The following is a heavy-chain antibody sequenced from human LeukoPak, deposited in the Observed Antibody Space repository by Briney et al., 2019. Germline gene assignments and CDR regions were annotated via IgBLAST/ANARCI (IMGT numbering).Heavy chain of an antibody. J-gene: IGHJ3*02. Sequence: GGSLRLSCAASGFTFSSYWMSWVRQAPGKGLEWVANIKQDGSEKYYVDSVKGRFTISRDNAKNSLYLQMNSLRAEDTAVYYCAREWQRWAKTNAFDIWGQGTMVTVSS. CDR3: AREWQRWAKTNAFDI. CDR1: GFTFSSYW. V-gene: IGHV3-7*01. CDR2: IKQDGSEK. D-gene: IGHD5-24*01.